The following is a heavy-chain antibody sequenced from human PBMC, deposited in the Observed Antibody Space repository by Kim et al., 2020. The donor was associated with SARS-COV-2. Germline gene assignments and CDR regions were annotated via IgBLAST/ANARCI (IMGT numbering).Heavy chain of an antibody. CDR3: ARQRGGPYSSSWYLSGNDPHYYFDY. J-gene: IGHJ4*02. Sequence: GESLKISCKGSGYSFTSYWIGWVRQMPGKGLEWMGIIYPGDSDTRYSPSFQGQVTISADKSISTAYLQWSSLKASDTAMYYCARQRGGPYSSSWYLSGNDPHYYFDYWGQGTLVTVSS. D-gene: IGHD6-13*01. CDR1: GYSFTSYW. CDR2: IYPGDSDT. V-gene: IGHV5-51*01.